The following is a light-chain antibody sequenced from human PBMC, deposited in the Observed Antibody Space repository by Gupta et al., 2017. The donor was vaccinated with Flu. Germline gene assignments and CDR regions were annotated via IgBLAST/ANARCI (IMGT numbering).Light chain of an antibody. V-gene: IGKV1-5*03. CDR3: RKEHSYSRT. Sequence: PSTPSASGADRVTLTCRVIQNNRSRLAWYQQKPGRAPTHLVYRASSGASAVLSRISGSRSWTDFTLTISSMQPADYASYYCRKEHSYSRTFGQGTKVEIK. J-gene: IGKJ1*01. CDR2: RAS. CDR1: QNNRSR.